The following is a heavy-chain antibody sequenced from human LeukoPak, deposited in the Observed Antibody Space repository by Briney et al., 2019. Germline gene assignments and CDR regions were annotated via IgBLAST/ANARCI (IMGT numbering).Heavy chain of an antibody. D-gene: IGHD3-22*01. Sequence: SETLSLTSTVSGDSISTSSYYWGWIRQPPGKGLEWLGSIYYSGSTYYNPSLNSRVTITVDTSKNQFSLNLYSVAAADTALFYCARSYYYDYRQIDYWGQGTVVTVSS. J-gene: IGHJ4*02. CDR2: IYYSGST. V-gene: IGHV4-39*01. CDR3: ARSYYYDYRQIDY. CDR1: GDSISTSSYY.